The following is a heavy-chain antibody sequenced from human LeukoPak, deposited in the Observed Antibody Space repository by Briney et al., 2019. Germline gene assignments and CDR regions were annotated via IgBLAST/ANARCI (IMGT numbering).Heavy chain of an antibody. D-gene: IGHD1-26*01. CDR2: INPNSGGT. CDR3: ARDYSGSYTH. CDR1: GYTFIGYY. V-gene: IGHV1-2*02. J-gene: IGHJ4*02. Sequence: ASVKVSCKASGYTFIGYYIHWVRQAPGQGLEWMGWINPNSGGTDFAQRFQGRVTMTRDTSISTVYMELNRLTSDDTAVYYCARDYSGSYTHWAQGTLVTISS.